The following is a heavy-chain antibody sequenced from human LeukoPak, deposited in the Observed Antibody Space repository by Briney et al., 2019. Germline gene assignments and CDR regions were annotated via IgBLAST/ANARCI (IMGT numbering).Heavy chain of an antibody. CDR1: GFTFSSYS. CDR3: ARDMVSATAA. CDR2: ISSSSSTI. D-gene: IGHD3-10*01. J-gene: IGHJ5*02. Sequence: PGGSLRLSCAASGFTFSSYSMNWVRQAPGKGLEWVSYISSSSSTIYYADSVKGRFTISRDNAKNSLYLQMNSLRAEDTAVYYCARDMVSATAAWGQGTLVTVSS. V-gene: IGHV3-48*01.